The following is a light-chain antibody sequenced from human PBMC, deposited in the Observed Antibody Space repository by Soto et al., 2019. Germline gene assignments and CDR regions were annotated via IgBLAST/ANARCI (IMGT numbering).Light chain of an antibody. Sequence: EIVMTQSPATLSVSPGERATLSCRASQSVYSNLAWYQQKPGQAPRLLIYGASTRATGIPARFSASGSGTEFTLTISSLQSEDYAVYYCQQYHNWPRTFGQGTKLEIK. J-gene: IGKJ2*01. CDR2: GAS. CDR3: QQYHNWPRT. V-gene: IGKV3-15*01. CDR1: QSVYSN.